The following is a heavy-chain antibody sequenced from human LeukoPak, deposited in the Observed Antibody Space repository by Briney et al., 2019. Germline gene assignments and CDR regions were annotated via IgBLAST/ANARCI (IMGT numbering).Heavy chain of an antibody. V-gene: IGHV4-30-2*01. CDR1: GGSISSGGYY. Sequence: SQTLSLTCTVSGGSISSGGYYWSWIRQPPGKGLEWIGYIYHSGSTYYNPSLKGRVTISVDRSKNQFSLKLSSVTAADTAVYYCARVGGSGYYIWWFDPWGQGTLVTVSS. CDR2: IYHSGST. CDR3: ARVGGSGYYIWWFDP. D-gene: IGHD3-3*01. J-gene: IGHJ5*02.